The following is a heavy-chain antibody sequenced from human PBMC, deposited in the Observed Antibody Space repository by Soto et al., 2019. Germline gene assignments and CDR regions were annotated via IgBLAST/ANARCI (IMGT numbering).Heavy chain of an antibody. CDR1: GFTFSSYS. Sequence: GGSLRLSCAASGFTFSSYSMNWVRQAPGKELEWLSYISGSGNTMYYADSVKGRFTIARDNAQKSLYLQLNNLRDDDTAMYYCARDPKSGNQKLYFDYWGQGTLVTVSS. CDR3: ARDPKSGNQKLYFDY. CDR2: ISGSGNTM. V-gene: IGHV3-48*02. D-gene: IGHD4-4*01. J-gene: IGHJ4*02.